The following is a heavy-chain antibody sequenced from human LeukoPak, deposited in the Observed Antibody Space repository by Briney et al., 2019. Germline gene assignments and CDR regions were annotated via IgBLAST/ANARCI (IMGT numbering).Heavy chain of an antibody. V-gene: IGHV3-48*03. CDR1: GFTFSSYE. Sequence: PGGSLRLSCAASGFTFSSYEMNWVRQAPGKGLEWVSYINSSGSSIYYADSVKGRFTISRDNAKNSLYLQMNSLRAEDTAVYYCARPEGEPYFDWLYYFDYWGQGTLVTVSS. CDR2: INSSGSSI. J-gene: IGHJ4*02. CDR3: ARPEGEPYFDWLYYFDY. D-gene: IGHD3-9*01.